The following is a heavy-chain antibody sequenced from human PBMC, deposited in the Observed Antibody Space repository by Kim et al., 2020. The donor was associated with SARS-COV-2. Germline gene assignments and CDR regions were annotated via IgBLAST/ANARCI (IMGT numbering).Heavy chain of an antibody. CDR1: GFTFSSYG. CDR3: ARESYYYDSSGYPNGGVDY. Sequence: GGSLRLSCAASGFTFSSYGMHWVRQAPGKGLEWVAVISYDGSNKYYADSVKGRFTISRDNSKNTLYLQMNSLRAEDTAVYYCARESYYYDSSGYPNGGVDYWGQGTLVTVSS. CDR2: ISYDGSNK. D-gene: IGHD3-22*01. V-gene: IGHV3-33*05. J-gene: IGHJ4*02.